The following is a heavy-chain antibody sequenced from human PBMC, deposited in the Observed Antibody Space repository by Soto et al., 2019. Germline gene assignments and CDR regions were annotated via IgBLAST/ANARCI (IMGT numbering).Heavy chain of an antibody. CDR1: GFTFSNYW. CDR2: IDSDGSRI. J-gene: IGHJ5*02. V-gene: IGHV3-74*01. CDR3: VRTSLVVAVATREDL. Sequence: GSLRLSCAASGFTFSNYWVHWVRQAPGKGLVWVSRIDSDGSRITYADFVKGRFTISRDNAKNTVYLHMNSLTAEDTAVYYCVRTSLVVAVATREDLWGQGTLVTVSS. D-gene: IGHD2-15*01.